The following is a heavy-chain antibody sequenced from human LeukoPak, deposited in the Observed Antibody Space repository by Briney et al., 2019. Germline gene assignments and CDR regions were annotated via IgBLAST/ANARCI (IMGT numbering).Heavy chain of an antibody. D-gene: IGHD2-15*01. CDR2: IRYDGNNK. CDR1: GFTLSDYS. J-gene: IGHJ4*02. Sequence: GGSLRLSRAASGFTLSDYSMHRVRQAPGKGLNGVAFIRYDGNNKYYAESVKGRFTISRDNSKNMLYLAMNSLSTEDTAVYYCAKVRYCSGVNCYPDDNWGQGALVTVSS. V-gene: IGHV3-30*02. CDR3: AKVRYCSGVNCYPDDN.